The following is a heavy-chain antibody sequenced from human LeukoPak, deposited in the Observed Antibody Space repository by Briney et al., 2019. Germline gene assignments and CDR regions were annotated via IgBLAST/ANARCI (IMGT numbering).Heavy chain of an antibody. D-gene: IGHD3-16*01. CDR3: ARGGGKRVGGGGFDI. CDR1: GFTFSDYY. Sequence: GGSLRLSCAASGFTFSDYYMGWIRQAPGKGLEWVSYITSNGYSVYYAASVKGRFTISRDNAKNSLYLQMNSLRAEDTAIYYCARGGGKRVGGGGFDIWGQGTMVTVSS. J-gene: IGHJ3*02. CDR2: ITSNGYSV. V-gene: IGHV3-11*04.